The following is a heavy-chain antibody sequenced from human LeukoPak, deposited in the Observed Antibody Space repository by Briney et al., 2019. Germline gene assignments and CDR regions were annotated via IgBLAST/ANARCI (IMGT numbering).Heavy chain of an antibody. CDR1: GFTFSSYA. D-gene: IGHD5-12*01. Sequence: GGSLRLSCAASGFTFSSYAMSWVRQAPGKGLEWVSAISGSGGSTYYADSVKGRFTISRDNAKNTLYLQMNSLRAEDTAVYYCARGRYSGYARRYFDYWGQGTLVTVSS. CDR2: ISGSGGST. J-gene: IGHJ4*02. CDR3: ARGRYSGYARRYFDY. V-gene: IGHV3-23*01.